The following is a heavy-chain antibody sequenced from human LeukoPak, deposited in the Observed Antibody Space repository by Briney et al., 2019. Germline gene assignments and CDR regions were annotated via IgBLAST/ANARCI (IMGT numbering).Heavy chain of an antibody. J-gene: IGHJ4*02. Sequence: SETLSLTCTVSGGSISSYYWSWIRQPPGKGLEWIGYIYYSGSTNYNPPLKSRVTISVDTSKNQFSLKLSSVTAADTAVYYCARIRSGGLDYWGQGTLVTVSS. CDR1: GGSISSYY. CDR3: ARIRSGGLDY. V-gene: IGHV4-59*08. CDR2: IYYSGST. D-gene: IGHD2-15*01.